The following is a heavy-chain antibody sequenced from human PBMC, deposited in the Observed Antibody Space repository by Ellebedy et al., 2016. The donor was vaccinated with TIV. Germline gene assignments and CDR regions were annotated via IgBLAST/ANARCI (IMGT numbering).Heavy chain of an antibody. Sequence: GESLKISCAASGFSFNSYAMSWVRQAPGKGLEWVSTISNTGSRTYYADSVEGRFIISRDNSNRTLFLQMNSLRAEDTALYYCAKGRGGGSDSSAPRYYFDYWGLGTLVTVSS. CDR3: AKGRGGGSDSSAPRYYFDY. J-gene: IGHJ4*02. V-gene: IGHV3-23*01. D-gene: IGHD3-22*01. CDR1: GFSFNSYA. CDR2: ISNTGSRT.